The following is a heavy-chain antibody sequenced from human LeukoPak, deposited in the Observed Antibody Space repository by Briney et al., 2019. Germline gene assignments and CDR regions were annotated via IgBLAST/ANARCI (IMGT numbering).Heavy chain of an antibody. J-gene: IGHJ4*02. Sequence: SETLSLTCTVSGGSISTYYWNWIRQPPGKGLEWIGHIYYSRSTNYNPSIKSRVTISVDTSKKQFSLKVSSVTAADTAVYYCARGGTTREGFDYWGQGTLVTVSS. V-gene: IGHV4-59*01. CDR1: GGSISTYY. CDR3: ARGGTTREGFDY. D-gene: IGHD1-7*01. CDR2: IYYSRST.